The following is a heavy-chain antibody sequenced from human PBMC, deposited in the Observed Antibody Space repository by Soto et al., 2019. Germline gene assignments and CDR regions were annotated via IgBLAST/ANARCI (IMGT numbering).Heavy chain of an antibody. Sequence: QVQLVQSGAEVKKPGSSVKVSCKASGGTFSSYAISWVRQAPGQGLEWMGGIIPIFGTANYAQKFQGRVTIAADESTSTAYQELSSLRSEDTAVYYCAGQLVGVDYYYGMDVCGQGTTVTVSS. CDR1: GGTFSSYA. D-gene: IGHD6-6*01. V-gene: IGHV1-69*12. CDR3: AGQLVGVDYYYGMDV. CDR2: IIPIFGTA. J-gene: IGHJ6*02.